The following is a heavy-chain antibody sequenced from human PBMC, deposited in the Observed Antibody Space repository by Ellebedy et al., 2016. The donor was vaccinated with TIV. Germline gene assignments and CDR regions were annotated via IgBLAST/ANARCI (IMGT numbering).Heavy chain of an antibody. J-gene: IGHJ4*02. D-gene: IGHD6-6*01. CDR2: IYYSGST. CDR1: GGSISSYY. V-gene: IGHV4-59*01. CDR3: AMTTVIGSSFPFTFDY. Sequence: MPSETLSLTCTVSGGSISSYYWSWIRQPPGKGLEWIGYIYYSGSTNYNPSLKSRVTISVDTSKNQFSLKLSSVTAADTAVYYCAMTTVIGSSFPFTFDYWGQGTLVTVSS.